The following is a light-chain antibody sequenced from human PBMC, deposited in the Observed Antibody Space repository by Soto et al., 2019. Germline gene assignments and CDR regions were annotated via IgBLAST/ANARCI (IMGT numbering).Light chain of an antibody. J-gene: IGKJ1*01. CDR3: LKYNKDSPGT. Sequence: DIQMTQSPSSLSASVGDRVTITCRTSQDIIHFLAWYQQKPGKVPKLLIYGASILQSGVPSRFSGSGSGTDFTLTISSLQHEDVETYYCLKYNKDSPGTFGQGTKVEIK. CDR2: GAS. CDR1: QDIIHF. V-gene: IGKV1-27*01.